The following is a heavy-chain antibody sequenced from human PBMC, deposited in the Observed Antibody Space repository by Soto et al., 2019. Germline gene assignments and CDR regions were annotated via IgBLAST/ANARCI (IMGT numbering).Heavy chain of an antibody. J-gene: IGHJ6*02. CDR1: GYTFTSYG. V-gene: IGHV1-18*01. CDR3: ARDDPRFYGMDV. D-gene: IGHD3-3*01. Sequence: QVQLVQSGAEVKKPGASVKVSCKASGYTFTSYGISWVRQAPGQGLEWRGWISAYNGNTKYAQKLQGTVTIDTDTSPRTAYMERRSLRSDDTAVYYWARDDPRFYGMDVWGQGTTGTVSS. CDR2: ISAYNGNT.